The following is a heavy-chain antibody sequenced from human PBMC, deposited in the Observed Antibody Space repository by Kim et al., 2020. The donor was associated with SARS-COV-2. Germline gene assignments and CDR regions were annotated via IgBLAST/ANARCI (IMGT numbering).Heavy chain of an antibody. CDR2: IKQDGSEK. V-gene: IGHV3-7*01. CDR3: ARYDYVWGTYRRGVDY. D-gene: IGHD3-16*02. J-gene: IGHJ4*02. Sequence: GGSLRLSCAASGFTFSNYWMSWVRQAPGKGLEWVANIKQDGSEKYYVDSVKGRLTISRDNARNSLYLQMNSLRAEDTAVYYCARYDYVWGTYRRGVDYWGQGTLVTVSS. CDR1: GFTFSNYW.